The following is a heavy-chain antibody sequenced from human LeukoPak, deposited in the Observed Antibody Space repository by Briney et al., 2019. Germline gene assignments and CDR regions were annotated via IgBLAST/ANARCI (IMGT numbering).Heavy chain of an antibody. Sequence: ASVKVSCKASGYTFTSYAMHWVRQAPGQRLEWMGWINAGNGNTKYSQKFQGRVTITRDTSASTAYMELSSLRSEDTAVYYCARKGQWLVRSAFDYWGQGTLVTVSS. CDR3: ARKGQWLVRSAFDY. CDR2: INAGNGNT. CDR1: GYTFTSYA. V-gene: IGHV1-3*01. J-gene: IGHJ4*02. D-gene: IGHD6-19*01.